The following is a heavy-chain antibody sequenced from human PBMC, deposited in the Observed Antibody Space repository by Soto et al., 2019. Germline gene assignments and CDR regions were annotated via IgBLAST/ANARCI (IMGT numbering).Heavy chain of an antibody. CDR1: GYTFTSYG. D-gene: IGHD2-2*01. Sequence: GASVKVSCKASGYTFTSYGISWVRQAPGQGLEWMGWISAYNGNTNYAQKLQGRVTMTTDTSTSTAYMELRSLRSDDTAVYYCAREVDRYCSSTGCSRDYYYYYYMDVWGKGTTVTVSS. V-gene: IGHV1-18*01. CDR3: AREVDRYCSSTGCSRDYYYYYYMDV. CDR2: ISAYNGNT. J-gene: IGHJ6*03.